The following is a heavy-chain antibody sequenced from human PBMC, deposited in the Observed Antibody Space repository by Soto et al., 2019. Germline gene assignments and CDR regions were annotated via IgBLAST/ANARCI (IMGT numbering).Heavy chain of an antibody. CDR2: IDYTGST. V-gene: IGHV4-34*02. J-gene: IGHJ4*02. CDR1: GASFSDYS. CDR3: AREFPDDFIFDY. D-gene: IGHD2-21*01. Sequence: QVQLQQWGARLLKPSETLSLTCTVYGASFSDYSWSWIRQPPGKGLEWIGEIDYTGSTNYAPSLKSRVTISVDTSKNHFSLKLNSVTAAGTAVYYCAREFPDDFIFDYWGQGALVTVST.